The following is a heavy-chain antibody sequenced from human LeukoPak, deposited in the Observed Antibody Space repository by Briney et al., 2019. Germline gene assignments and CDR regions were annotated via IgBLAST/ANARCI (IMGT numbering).Heavy chain of an antibody. V-gene: IGHV1-2*02. CDR2: INPNSGGT. CDR3: ARGDYVWGSYLPTYYFDY. D-gene: IGHD3-16*02. CDR1: GYTFTGYY. J-gene: IGHJ4*02. Sequence: GVSVKVSCKASGYTFTGYYMHWVRQAPGQGLEWMGWINPNSGGTNYAQKFQGRVTMTRDTSISTAYMELSRLRSDDTAVYYCARGDYVWGSYLPTYYFDYWGQGTLVTVSS.